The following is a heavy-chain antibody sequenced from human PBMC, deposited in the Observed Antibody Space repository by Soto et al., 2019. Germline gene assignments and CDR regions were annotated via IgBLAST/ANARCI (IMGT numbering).Heavy chain of an antibody. CDR3: ARDSDSSGYQNGYFDY. J-gene: IGHJ4*02. CDR2: IIPIFGTA. CDR1: GGTFSSYA. D-gene: IGHD3-22*01. V-gene: IGHV1-69*01. Sequence: QVQLVQSGAEVKKPGSSVKVSCKASGGTFSSYAISWVRQAPGQGLEWVGGIIPIFGTANYAQKFQGRVTITADESTSTAYMELSSLRSEDTAVYYCARDSDSSGYQNGYFDYWGQGTLVTVSS.